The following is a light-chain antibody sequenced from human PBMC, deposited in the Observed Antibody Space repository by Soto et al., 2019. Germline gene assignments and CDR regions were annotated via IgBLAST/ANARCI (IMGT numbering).Light chain of an antibody. V-gene: IGKV1-39*01. CDR2: AAS. CDR3: QQYDTLPYT. Sequence: DIQMTQSPSSLSAFVGDRVTITCRASQSITSYLNWYQQKPGKAPKLLIYAASSLQSGVPARFSGSGFGTDFTLTISSLQPEDFATYYCQQYDTLPYTFGQGTKLEIK. CDR1: QSITSY. J-gene: IGKJ2*01.